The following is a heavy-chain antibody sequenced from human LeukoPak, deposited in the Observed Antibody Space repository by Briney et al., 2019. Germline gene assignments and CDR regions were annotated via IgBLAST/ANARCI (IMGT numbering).Heavy chain of an antibody. V-gene: IGHV1-2*02. CDR1: GYTFTSYG. CDR2: INPNSGGT. CDR3: AREHTMIVNT. D-gene: IGHD3-22*01. J-gene: IGHJ5*02. Sequence: ASVKVSCKASGYTFTSYGISWVRQAPGQGIEWMGWINPNSGGTNYAQKFQGRVTMTRDTSISTAYMELSRLRSDDTAVYYCAREHTMIVNTWGQGTLVTVSS.